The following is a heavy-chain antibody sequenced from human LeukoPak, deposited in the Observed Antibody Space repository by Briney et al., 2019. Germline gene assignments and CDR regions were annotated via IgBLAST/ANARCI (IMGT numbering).Heavy chain of an antibody. CDR3: ARDSSPYCGDDCYFDAFDL. D-gene: IGHD2-21*02. V-gene: IGHV3-7*03. CDR2: INQDGRKK. Sequence: GGSLRLSCVASEFTFGSYWMTWVRQAPGKGLEWVANINQDGRKKHYVDSVKGRFTISRDNAKNFLYLQMNSLRAEDTAVYYCARDSSPYCGDDCYFDAFDLWGQGTMVTVSS. CDR1: EFTFGSYW. J-gene: IGHJ3*01.